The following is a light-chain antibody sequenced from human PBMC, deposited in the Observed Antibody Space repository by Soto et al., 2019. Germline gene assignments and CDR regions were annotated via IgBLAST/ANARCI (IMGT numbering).Light chain of an antibody. V-gene: IGKV4-1*01. CDR3: QQYCSTPRT. CDR2: WAS. Sequence: IVMTQSPDSLAVSLGEKATINCKSSQSVLYSSDNKNYLAWYQQKPGQPPKLLIYWASTRESGVPDRFSGSGSGTDFTLTVNSLQAEGVAVYYCQQYCSTPRTFGQGTKVEIK. J-gene: IGKJ1*01. CDR1: QSVLYSSDNKNY.